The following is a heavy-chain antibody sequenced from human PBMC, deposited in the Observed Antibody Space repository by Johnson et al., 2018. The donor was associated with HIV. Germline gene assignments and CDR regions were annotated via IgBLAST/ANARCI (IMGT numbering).Heavy chain of an antibody. D-gene: IGHD5-12*01. J-gene: IGHJ3*02. V-gene: IGHV3-30-3*01. CDR3: ARAATNAFDI. Sequence: QVQLVESVGGVVQPGRSLRLSCAASGFTFSSYAMHWFRQAPGEGLAWVAVISYDGSNKYYEDSVKVRFTISRDNAKNSLYLQMNSLRAEDTAVYYCARAATNAFDIWGQWTMVTVSS. CDR1: GFTFSSYA. CDR2: ISYDGSNK.